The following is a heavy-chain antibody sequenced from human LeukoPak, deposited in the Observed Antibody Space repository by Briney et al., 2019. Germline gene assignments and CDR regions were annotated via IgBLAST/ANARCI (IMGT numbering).Heavy chain of an antibody. CDR3: ARQTGQYYYDSSGYYYP. J-gene: IGHJ5*02. CDR2: INHSGST. V-gene: IGHV4-34*01. Sequence: PSETLSLTCAVYGGSFSGYYWSWIRQPPGKGLEWIGEINHSGSTNYNPSLKSRVTISVDTSKNQFSLKLSSVTAADTAVYYCARQTGQYYYDSSGYYYPWGQGTLVTVSS. D-gene: IGHD3-22*01. CDR1: GGSFSGYY.